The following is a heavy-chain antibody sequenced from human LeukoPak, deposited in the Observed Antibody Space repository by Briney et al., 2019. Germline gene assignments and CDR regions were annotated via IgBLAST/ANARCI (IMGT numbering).Heavy chain of an antibody. V-gene: IGHV7-4-1*02. D-gene: IGHD6-13*01. Sequence: ASVKVSCKASGYTFTSYAMDWVRQAPGQGLEWMGWINTNTGNPTYAQGFTGRFVFSLDTSVSTAYLQISSLKAEDTAVYYCAAIAAAANYYFDYWGQGTLVTVSS. CDR1: GYTFTSYA. CDR2: INTNTGNP. CDR3: AAIAAAANYYFDY. J-gene: IGHJ4*02.